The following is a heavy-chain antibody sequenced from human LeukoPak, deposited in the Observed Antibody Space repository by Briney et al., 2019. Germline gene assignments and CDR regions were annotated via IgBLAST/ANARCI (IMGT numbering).Heavy chain of an antibody. CDR3: AITARYSSNFDY. J-gene: IGHJ4*02. CDR1: GFTFSDYY. CDR2: INSDGSST. Sequence: PGGSLRLSCAASGFTFSDYYMSWIRQAPGKGLVWVSRINSDGSSTSYADSVKGRFTISRDNAKNTLYLQMNSLRAEDTAVYYCAITARYSSNFDYWGQGTLVTVSS. V-gene: IGHV3-74*01. D-gene: IGHD6-13*01.